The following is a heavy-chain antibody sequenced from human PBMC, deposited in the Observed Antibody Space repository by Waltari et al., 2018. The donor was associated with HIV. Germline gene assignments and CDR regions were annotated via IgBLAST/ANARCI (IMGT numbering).Heavy chain of an antibody. CDR2: INHSGTT. J-gene: IGHJ4*02. CDR1: GGSFSNYY. V-gene: IGHV4-34*02. Sequence: QVRLQQWGAGLLKPSETLSLTCAVYGGSFSNYYWTWIRQTPEKGLEWIGEINHSGTTDYNPSLKRRLTMSIDTSKNQFSLKLNSVTAADTAVYYCARHRFTRGNSAWYFLYWGQGTHVTVSS. D-gene: IGHD6-19*01. CDR3: ARHRFTRGNSAWYFLY.